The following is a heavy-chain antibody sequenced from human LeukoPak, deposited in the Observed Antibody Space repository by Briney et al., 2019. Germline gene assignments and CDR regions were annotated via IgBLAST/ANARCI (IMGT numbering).Heavy chain of an antibody. CDR1: GVSFSYYY. D-gene: IGHD2-2*02. Sequence: SETLSLTCAVHGVSFSYYYWSWLRQPPGKGVEWVGGINHSGRTSYKPSLKSQVTISVDTSKNHFYLKLSSVTAADTAVYYCARHASKYCSSTSCYIMGAGFHYGGQGTLVTVPS. CDR3: ARHASKYCSSTSCYIMGAGFHY. CDR2: INHSGRT. J-gene: IGHJ4*02. V-gene: IGHV4-34*01.